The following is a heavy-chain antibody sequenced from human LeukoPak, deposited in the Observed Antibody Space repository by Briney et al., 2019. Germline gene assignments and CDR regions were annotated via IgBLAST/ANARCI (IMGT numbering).Heavy chain of an antibody. CDR1: GFTFSNAW. J-gene: IGHJ4*02. V-gene: IGHV3-15*01. Sequence: GGSLRLSCAASGFTFSNAWMSWVRQAPGKGLEWVGRIKSKTDGGTTDYAAPVKGRFTISRDDSKNTLYLQMNSLKTEDTAVYYCTTDSWSGGARSDYYFDYWGQGTLVTVSS. D-gene: IGHD1-26*01. CDR2: IKSKTDGGTT. CDR3: TTDSWSGGARSDYYFDY.